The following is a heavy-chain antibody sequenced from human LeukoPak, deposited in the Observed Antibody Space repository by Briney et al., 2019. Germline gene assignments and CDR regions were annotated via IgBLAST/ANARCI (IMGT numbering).Heavy chain of an antibody. CDR1: GYTFTSYD. V-gene: IGHV1-8*03. J-gene: IGHJ4*02. D-gene: IGHD3-10*01. CDR3: ARRSSITMVRGVTIFDY. Sequence: ASVEVSCKASGYTFTSYDINWVRQATGQGLEWMGWMNPNSGNTGYAQKFQGRVTITRNTSISTAYMELSSLRSEDTAVYYCARRSSITMVRGVTIFDYWGQGTLVTVSS. CDR2: MNPNSGNT.